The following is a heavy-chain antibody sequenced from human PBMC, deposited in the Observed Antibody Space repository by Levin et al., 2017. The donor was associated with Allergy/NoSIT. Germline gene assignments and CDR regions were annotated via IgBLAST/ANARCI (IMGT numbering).Heavy chain of an antibody. D-gene: IGHD4-17*01. Sequence: SCAASGFTFSSYSMNWVRQAPGKGLEWVSSISSSSSYIYYADSVKGRFTISRDNAKNSLYLQMNSLRAEDTAVYYCAREMTTVSFGDYWGQGTLVTVSS. CDR1: GFTFSSYS. CDR2: ISSSSSYI. CDR3: AREMTTVSFGDY. V-gene: IGHV3-21*01. J-gene: IGHJ4*02.